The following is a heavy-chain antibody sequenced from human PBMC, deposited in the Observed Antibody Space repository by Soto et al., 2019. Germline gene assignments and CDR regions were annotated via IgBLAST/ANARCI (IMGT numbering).Heavy chain of an antibody. CDR2: VSFDGNNK. J-gene: IGHJ4*02. CDR1: GFTFSTHA. D-gene: IGHD3-10*01. CDR3: ARDQTVITTTGGGRIDH. V-gene: IGHV3-30-3*01. Sequence: VQLVESGGGVVQPGRSLRLSCAASGFTFSTHAMHWVRQAPGKGLECVAIVSFDGNNKYYADSVKGRFTISRDNSKNTLYLQMSGLTPEDTAVYYCARDQTVITTTGGGRIDHWGQGTLVTVSS.